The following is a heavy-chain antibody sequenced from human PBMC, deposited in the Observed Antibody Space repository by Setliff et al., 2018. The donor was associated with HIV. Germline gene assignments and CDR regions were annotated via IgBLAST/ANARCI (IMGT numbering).Heavy chain of an antibody. CDR1: GGSISSGSYY. V-gene: IGHV4-61*10. CDR2: IYYSGST. Sequence: SETLSLTCTVSGGSISSGSYYWSWIRQPAGKGLEWIGHIYYSGSTNYNPSLKSRVTVSVDTSKPQFSLKVKSVTAADTAVYYCAITIVGVTTEMYWGQGTLVTVSS. CDR3: AITIVGVTTEMY. D-gene: IGHD2-21*02. J-gene: IGHJ4*02.